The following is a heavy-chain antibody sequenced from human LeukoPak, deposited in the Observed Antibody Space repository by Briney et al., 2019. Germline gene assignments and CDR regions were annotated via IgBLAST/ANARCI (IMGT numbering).Heavy chain of an antibody. CDR3: TRVGLTGSGYERGVFDY. V-gene: IGHV3-49*04. Sequence: HPGGSLRLSCTASGFTFGHYAMSWVRQAPGKGLEWVGFIRSKAYGGTTEYAASVKGRFTISRDDSKSIAYLQMNSLKTEDAAVYYCTRVGLTGSGYERGVFDYWGQGTLVTVSS. D-gene: IGHD5-12*01. CDR1: GFTFGHYA. CDR2: IRSKAYGGTT. J-gene: IGHJ4*02.